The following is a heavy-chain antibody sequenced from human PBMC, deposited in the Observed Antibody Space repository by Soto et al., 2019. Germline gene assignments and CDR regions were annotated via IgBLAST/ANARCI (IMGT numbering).Heavy chain of an antibody. CDR3: ASSETQYSSGYYYFDY. CDR2: IIPIFGTA. CDR1: GGTFSSYA. D-gene: IGHD6-19*01. V-gene: IGHV1-69*13. Sequence: VKVSCKASGGTFSSYATSWVRQAPGQGLEWMGGIIPIFGTANYAQKFQGRVTITADKSTSTAYMELSSLRSEDTAVYYCASSETQYSSGYYYFDYWGQGTLVTVSS. J-gene: IGHJ4*02.